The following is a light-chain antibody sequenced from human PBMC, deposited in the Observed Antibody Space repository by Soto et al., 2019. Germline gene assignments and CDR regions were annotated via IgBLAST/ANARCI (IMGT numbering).Light chain of an antibody. CDR1: QSVISTS. CDR2: GAS. J-gene: IGKJ3*01. V-gene: IGKV3-20*01. Sequence: EIVLTQSPGTLSLSPGERATLSCRTSQSVISTSLAWYQQKPGQAPRLLIYGASNRATGIPDRFSGSGSGTDFTLTISRLEPEDFALYYCQQYGDSPFTFGPVTRVDMK. CDR3: QQYGDSPFT.